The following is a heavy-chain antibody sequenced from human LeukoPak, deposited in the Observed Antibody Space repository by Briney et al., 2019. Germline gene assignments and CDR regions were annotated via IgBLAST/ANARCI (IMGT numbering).Heavy chain of an antibody. D-gene: IGHD3-9*01. V-gene: IGHV1-2*02. CDR1: GYTFTGYY. Sequence: ASVTVSCKASGYTFTGYYMHWVRQAPGQGLEWMGWINPNSGGTNYAQKFQGRVTMTRDTSISTAYMELSSLRSEDTAVYYCARCYDNFDVALDIWSQGTMVTVSS. CDR2: INPNSGGT. CDR3: ARCYDNFDVALDI. J-gene: IGHJ3*02.